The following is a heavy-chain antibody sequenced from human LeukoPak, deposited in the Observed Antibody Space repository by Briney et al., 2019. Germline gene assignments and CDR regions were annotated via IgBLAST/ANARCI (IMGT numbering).Heavy chain of an antibody. J-gene: IGHJ4*02. Sequence: GGSLRLSCAGSGFTFNTYWMHWVRQAPGKGLVWVSRINGDASSTNYADSVKGRFTISRDNAKNTLYLQMDNLRAEDTAVYYCARAIILFQAHYFDYWGQGTLVTVSS. CDR1: GFTFNTYW. CDR2: INGDASST. CDR3: ARAIILFQAHYFDY. V-gene: IGHV3-74*01. D-gene: IGHD2-21*01.